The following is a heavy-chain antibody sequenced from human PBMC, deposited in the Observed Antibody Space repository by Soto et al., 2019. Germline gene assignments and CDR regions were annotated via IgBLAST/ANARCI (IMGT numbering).Heavy chain of an antibody. J-gene: IGHJ6*02. CDR1: GYTFTSYA. CDR3: ASAPGGAPYYYGSGTESHYYYGMDV. D-gene: IGHD3-10*01. Sequence: ASVKVSCKASGYTFTSYAMNWVRQAPGQGLEWMGWINTNTGNPTYAQGFTGRFVFSLDTSVSTAYLQICSLKAEDTAVYYCASAPGGAPYYYGSGTESHYYYGMDVWGQGTTVTVSS. CDR2: INTNTGNP. V-gene: IGHV7-4-1*01.